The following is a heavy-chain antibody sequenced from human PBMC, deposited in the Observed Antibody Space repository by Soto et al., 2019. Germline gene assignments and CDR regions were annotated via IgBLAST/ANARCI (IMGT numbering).Heavy chain of an antibody. Sequence: QVQLVESGGGVVQPGRSLRLSCAASGFTFNSYVMHWVRQAPGKGLEWVALIWSDGSNKYYAESVKGRCTISRDNSENXVYLQMDSLRVEDTAVYYCARVGSSRYYYYYGMDVWGQGTTVTVSS. CDR3: ARVGSSRYYYYYGMDV. CDR1: GFTFNSYV. CDR2: IWSDGSNK. V-gene: IGHV3-33*01. J-gene: IGHJ6*02. D-gene: IGHD6-13*01.